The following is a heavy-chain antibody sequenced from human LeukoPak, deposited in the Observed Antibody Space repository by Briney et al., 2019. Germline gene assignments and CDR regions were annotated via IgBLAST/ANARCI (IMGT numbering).Heavy chain of an antibody. D-gene: IGHD7-27*01. CDR2: MNPNSGNT. V-gene: IGHV1-8*01. CDR3: ARQFSWGAFDI. Sequence: ASVRVSCKASGYTFTSYDIDWVRQATGQGLEWMGWMNPNSGNTGYAQQFQGRVTMTRNTSISTAYMELSSLRSEDTAVYYCARQFSWGAFDIWGQGTMVTVSS. J-gene: IGHJ3*02. CDR1: GYTFTSYD.